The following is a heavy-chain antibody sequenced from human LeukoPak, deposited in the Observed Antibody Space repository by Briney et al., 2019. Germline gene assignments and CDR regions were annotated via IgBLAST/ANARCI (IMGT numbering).Heavy chain of an antibody. CDR1: GYTLTELS. D-gene: IGHD3-3*01. J-gene: IGHJ4*02. Sequence: GASVKVSCKVSGYTLTELSMHWVRQAPGKGLEWMGGFDPEDGETIYAQKFQGRVTITADESMSTAYMELSSLRSEDTAVYYCAGTYYDFWSGYWVFDYWGQGTLVTVSS. CDR2: FDPEDGET. V-gene: IGHV1-24*01. CDR3: AGTYYDFWSGYWVFDY.